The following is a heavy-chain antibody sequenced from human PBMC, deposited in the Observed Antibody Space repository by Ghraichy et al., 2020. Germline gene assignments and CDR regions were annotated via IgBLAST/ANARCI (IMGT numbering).Heavy chain of an antibody. J-gene: IGHJ6*03. CDR2: ISGSGGST. CDR3: AKGPKTADDYGDYGPQSTYYYYYMDV. Sequence: LSLTCAASGFTFSSYAMSWVRQAPGKGLEWVSAISGSGGSTYYADSVKGRFTISRDNSKNTLYLQMNSLRAEDTAVYYCAKGPKTADDYGDYGPQSTYYYYYMDVWGKGTTVTVSS. CDR1: GFTFSSYA. V-gene: IGHV3-23*01. D-gene: IGHD4-17*01.